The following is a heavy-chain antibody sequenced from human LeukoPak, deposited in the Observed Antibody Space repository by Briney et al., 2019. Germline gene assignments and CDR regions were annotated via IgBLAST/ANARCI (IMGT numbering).Heavy chain of an antibody. Sequence: SVKLSCKASGGTFSSYAISWVRQAPGQGLEWMGGIIPIFGTANYAQKFQGRVPITTDESTSTAYMELSSLRSEDTAVYYCPRAVGAYSYGTRYYFDYWGQGTLVTVSS. CDR2: IIPIFGTA. CDR1: GGTFSSYA. D-gene: IGHD5-18*01. V-gene: IGHV1-69*05. CDR3: PRAVGAYSYGTRYYFDY. J-gene: IGHJ4*02.